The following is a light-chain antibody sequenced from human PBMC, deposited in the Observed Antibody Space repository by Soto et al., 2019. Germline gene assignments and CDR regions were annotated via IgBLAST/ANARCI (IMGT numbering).Light chain of an antibody. V-gene: IGLV1-44*01. CDR1: SSNIGSNT. Sequence: QSVLTQPPSASGTPGQRVTISCSGSSSNIGSNTVSWYQQLPGTAPKLLIYTNNQRPSGVPDRFSGSKSGTSASLAISGLQYENEPDYYCAAWDDSLNGVVFGGGTKLTVL. CDR2: TNN. J-gene: IGLJ2*01. CDR3: AAWDDSLNGVV.